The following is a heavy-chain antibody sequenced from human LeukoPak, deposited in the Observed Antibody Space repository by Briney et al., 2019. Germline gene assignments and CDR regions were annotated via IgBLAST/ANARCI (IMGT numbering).Heavy chain of an antibody. CDR1: GFTFSSYW. Sequence: GWSLRLSCAASGFTFSSYWMSWVRQAAGKGLEWVGRIKRKIDGGTTDYAAPVKGRFTISRDDSRNTVYVEMNSLQTEDTAVYHCTTEGSTYGHHAIDSWGQGTMVTVSS. CDR2: IKRKIDGGTT. CDR3: TTEGSTYGHHAIDS. J-gene: IGHJ3*02. V-gene: IGHV3-15*01. D-gene: IGHD5-18*01.